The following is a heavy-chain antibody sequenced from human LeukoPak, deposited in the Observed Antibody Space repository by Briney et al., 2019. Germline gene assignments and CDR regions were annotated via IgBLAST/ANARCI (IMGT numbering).Heavy chain of an antibody. Sequence: PGGSLRLSCAASGFTFSSYAMHWVRQAPGKGLEYVSAISSNGGSTYYANSVKGRFTISRDNSKNTLYLQMGSLRAEDTAVYYCARVLQWLVAGAYYFDYWGQGTLVTVSS. CDR2: ISSNGGST. D-gene: IGHD6-19*01. CDR3: ARVLQWLVAGAYYFDY. J-gene: IGHJ4*02. V-gene: IGHV3-64*01. CDR1: GFTFSSYA.